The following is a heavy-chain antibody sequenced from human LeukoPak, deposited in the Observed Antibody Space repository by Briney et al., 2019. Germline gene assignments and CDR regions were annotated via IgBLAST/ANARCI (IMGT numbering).Heavy chain of an antibody. D-gene: IGHD4-17*01. Sequence: PSETLSLTCTVSGGSINSYYWSWIRQPPRKGLEWIGYIYYSGSTNYNPSLKSRVTISVDTSKNQVSLKLSSVTAADTAVYYCARTYGDYVPLYYYYYSMDVWGQGTLVTVSS. CDR3: ARTYGDYVPLYYYYYSMDV. V-gene: IGHV4-59*01. CDR1: GGSINSYY. J-gene: IGHJ6*02. CDR2: IYYSGST.